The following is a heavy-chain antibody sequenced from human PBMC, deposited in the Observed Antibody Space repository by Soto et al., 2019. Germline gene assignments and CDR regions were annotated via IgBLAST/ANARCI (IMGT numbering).Heavy chain of an antibody. CDR2: TKSKTDGRTA. D-gene: IGHD3-9*01. CDR1: GFNLSHPG. J-gene: IGHJ4*01. Sequence: PGGSLRLSCVASGFNLSHPGMTRVRQAAGKGLEWVGRTKSKTDGRTADYAAPVKGRATISRDDSKNTVYLRMNSLKTEDTAVYYCTTGIYYDILTGYHNVAYWGQGALVTSSS. V-gene: IGHV3-15*01. CDR3: TTGIYYDILTGYHNVAY.